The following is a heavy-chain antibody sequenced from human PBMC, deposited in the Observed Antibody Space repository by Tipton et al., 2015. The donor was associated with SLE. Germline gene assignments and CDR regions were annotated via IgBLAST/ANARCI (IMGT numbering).Heavy chain of an antibody. V-gene: IGHV3-15*01. CDR3: TTDGLRVDFGVVSDACEI. Sequence: SLRLSCAASGFTFSNAWMSWVRQAPGKGLEWVGRIKSKTDGGTTDYAAPVKGRFTISRDDSKNTLYLQMNSLKTEDTAVYYCTTDGLRVDFGVVSDACEIWGQGTMVTVSS. D-gene: IGHD3-3*01. J-gene: IGHJ3*02. CDR1: GFTFSNAW. CDR2: IKSKTDGGTT.